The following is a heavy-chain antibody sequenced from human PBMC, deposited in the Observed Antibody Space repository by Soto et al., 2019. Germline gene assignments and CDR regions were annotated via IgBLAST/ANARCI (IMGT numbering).Heavy chain of an antibody. J-gene: IGHJ4*02. CDR3: ASRHSSPYFDY. V-gene: IGHV4-39*01. Sequence: SETLSLTCTVSGGSISSSIYYWGWIRQPPGKGLECIGSIYYSGSTSYNPSLKSRVTISVDTSKNQFSLKLNSVTAADTAVYYCASRHSSPYFDYWGQGTLVTVSS. CDR2: IYYSGST. CDR1: GGSISSSIYY. D-gene: IGHD6-13*01.